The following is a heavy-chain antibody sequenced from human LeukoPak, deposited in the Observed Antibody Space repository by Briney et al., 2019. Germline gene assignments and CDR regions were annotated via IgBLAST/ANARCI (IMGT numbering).Heavy chain of an antibody. D-gene: IGHD3-10*01. V-gene: IGHV4-59*12. J-gene: IGHJ3*02. Sequence: SETLSLTCTVSGGSISSYYWSWIRQPPGKGLEWIGYIYYSRSTNYNPSLKSRVTISVDTSRNHFSLRLSSVTAADTAVYYCAREVGSTDAFHIWGQGTMVTVSS. CDR2: IYYSRST. CDR3: AREVGSTDAFHI. CDR1: GGSISSYY.